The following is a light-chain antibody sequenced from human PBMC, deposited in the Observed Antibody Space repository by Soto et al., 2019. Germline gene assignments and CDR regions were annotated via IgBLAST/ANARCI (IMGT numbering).Light chain of an antibody. V-gene: IGKV3-15*01. J-gene: IGKJ1*01. CDR1: QSVSNSY. Sequence: ESVLTQSPGTLSLSPGVIATLSCRASQSVSNSYLAWYQQKPGQAPRLLIYHASARATGIPARFSGSGSGTEFTLTISGLQSEDFAVYYCQQYNNWPPWTFGQGTKVDIK. CDR2: HAS. CDR3: QQYNNWPPWT.